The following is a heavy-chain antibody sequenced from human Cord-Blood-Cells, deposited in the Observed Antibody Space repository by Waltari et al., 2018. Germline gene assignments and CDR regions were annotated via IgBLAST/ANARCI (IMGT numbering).Heavy chain of an antibody. CDR1: GYTLTELS. V-gene: IGHV1-24*01. D-gene: IGHD1-1*01. Sequence: QVQLVQSGAEVKKPGASVKVSCKVSGYTLTELSMHWVRQAPGKGLEWMGGYEPEEGETIYAQKFQGRVTMTEDTSTDTAYMELSSLRSEDTAVYYCASTNWNYWYFDLWGRGTLVTVSS. CDR3: ASTNWNYWYFDL. CDR2: YEPEEGET. J-gene: IGHJ2*01.